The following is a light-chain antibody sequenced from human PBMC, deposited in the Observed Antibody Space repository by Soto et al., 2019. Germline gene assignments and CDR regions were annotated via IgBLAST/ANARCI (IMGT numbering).Light chain of an antibody. CDR2: AAS. CDR1: QDISNY. J-gene: IGKJ1*01. Sequence: DIQMTQSPSSLSASVGDRVTITCQASQDISNYLNWYQQKPGKAPKILIYAASNLETGVPSRFSGSRSGTDFTFPSSSLHPEDIATYYCQQYDNLPRTFGQGTKVEIK. CDR3: QQYDNLPRT. V-gene: IGKV1-33*01.